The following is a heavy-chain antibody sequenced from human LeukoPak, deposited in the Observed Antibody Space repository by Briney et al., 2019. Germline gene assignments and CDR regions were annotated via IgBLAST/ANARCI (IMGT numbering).Heavy chain of an antibody. V-gene: IGHV3-73*01. CDR2: IRSKANSYAA. Sequence: GGSLRLSCAASGFTFSGSAMHWVRQASGKGLEWVGRIRSKANSYAAAYAASVKGRFTISRDDSKNTAYLQMNSLKTEDTAVYYCTRGAGLWLNYWGQGTLVTVSS. CDR1: GFTFSGSA. D-gene: IGHD5-18*01. J-gene: IGHJ4*02. CDR3: TRGAGLWLNY.